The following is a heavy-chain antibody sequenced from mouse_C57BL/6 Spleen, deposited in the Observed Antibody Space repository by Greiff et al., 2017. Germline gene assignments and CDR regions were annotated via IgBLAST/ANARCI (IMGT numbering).Heavy chain of an antibody. J-gene: IGHJ2*01. CDR2: ISDGGSYT. CDR1: GFTFSSYA. Sequence: EVQLVESGGGLVKPGGSLKLSCAASGFTFSSYAMSWVRQTPEKRLEWVATISDGGSYTYYPDNVKGRFTISRDNAKNNLYLQMSHLKSEDTAMYYCARGPLDYWGQGTTLTVSS. V-gene: IGHV5-4*01. CDR3: ARGPLDY.